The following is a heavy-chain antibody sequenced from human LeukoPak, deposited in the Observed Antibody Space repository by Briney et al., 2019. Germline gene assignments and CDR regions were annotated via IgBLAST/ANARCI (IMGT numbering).Heavy chain of an antibody. J-gene: IGHJ4*02. D-gene: IGHD6-6*01. CDR2: IYTSGST. CDR1: GSSISSGSYY. CDR3: ARDEYSSTGFDY. V-gene: IGHV4-61*02. Sequence: SQTLSLTCTVSGSSISSGSYYWSWIRQPAGKGLEWIGRIYTSGSTNYNPSLKSRVTISVDTSKNQFSLKLSSVTAADTAVYYCARDEYSSTGFDYWGQGTLVTVSS.